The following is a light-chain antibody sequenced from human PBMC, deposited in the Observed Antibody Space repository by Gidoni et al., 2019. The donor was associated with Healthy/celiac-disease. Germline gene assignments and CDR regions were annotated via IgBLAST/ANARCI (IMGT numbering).Light chain of an antibody. CDR1: QSVSSY. CDR3: QQRSNWPQLT. Sequence: EIVLTQSPATLSLSPGQRATLSCSASQSVSSYLAWYEQKPGQAPKLRIYDASNRATGIPARFSGSGSGTDFTLTISSLEPEDFAVYYCQQRSNWPQLTFGGGTKVEIK. V-gene: IGKV3-11*01. CDR2: DAS. J-gene: IGKJ4*01.